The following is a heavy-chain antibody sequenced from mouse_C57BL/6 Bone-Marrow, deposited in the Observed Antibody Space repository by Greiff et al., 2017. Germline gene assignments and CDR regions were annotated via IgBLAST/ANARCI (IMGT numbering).Heavy chain of an antibody. V-gene: IGHV1-54*01. CDR3: ARVDGYPWYFDV. CDR1: GYAFTNYL. J-gene: IGHJ1*01. D-gene: IGHD2-3*01. Sequence: VQLQESGAELVRPGTSVKVSCKASGYAFTNYLIEWVKQRPGQGLEWIGVINPGSGGTNYNEKFKGKATLTADKSSSTAYVQLSSLTSEDSAVYFCARVDGYPWYFDVWGAGTTVTVSA. CDR2: INPGSGGT.